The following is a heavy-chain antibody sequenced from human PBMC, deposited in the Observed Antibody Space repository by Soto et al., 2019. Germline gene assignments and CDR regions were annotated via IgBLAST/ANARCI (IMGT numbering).Heavy chain of an antibody. Sequence: SETLSLTCAVYGGSFSDYHWSWIRQPPGKGLEWIGELNHSGSTNYNPSLKSRVTMSVDTFKNQFSLQLSSVTAADTAVYYCARLKRITVFGVDSAEFYMDVWGKGATVTVSS. D-gene: IGHD3-3*01. J-gene: IGHJ6*03. V-gene: IGHV4-34*01. CDR2: LNHSGST. CDR3: ARLKRITVFGVDSAEFYMDV. CDR1: GGSFSDYH.